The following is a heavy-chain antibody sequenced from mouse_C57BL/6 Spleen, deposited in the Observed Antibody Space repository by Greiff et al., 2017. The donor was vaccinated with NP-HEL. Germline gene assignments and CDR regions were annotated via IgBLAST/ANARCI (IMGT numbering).Heavy chain of an antibody. Sequence: QVQLQQSGAELVKPGASVKLSCKASGYTFTEYTIHWVKQRSGQGLEWIGWFYPGSGSIKYNEKFKDKATLTADKSYSTVYIELSRLTSEDSAVYFCARHEDRDSSGYRAMDYWGQGTSVTVSS. CDR3: ARHEDRDSSGYRAMDY. V-gene: IGHV1-62-2*01. CDR2: FYPGSGSI. J-gene: IGHJ4*01. D-gene: IGHD3-2*02. CDR1: GYTFTEYT.